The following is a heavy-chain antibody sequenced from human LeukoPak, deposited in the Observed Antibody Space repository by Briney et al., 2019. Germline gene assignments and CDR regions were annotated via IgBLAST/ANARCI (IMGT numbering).Heavy chain of an antibody. CDR1: GFSFSSYS. CDR3: ARALYSSSWYWGNWFDP. V-gene: IGHV3-7*01. J-gene: IGHJ5*02. D-gene: IGHD6-13*01. CDR2: IKQDGSEK. Sequence: GGSLRLSCAASGFSFSSYSMSWVRQAPGKGLEWVANIKQDGSEKYSVDSVKGRFTISRDNAENSLYLQMNSLRAEDTAVYYCARALYSSSWYWGNWFDPWGQGTLVTVSS.